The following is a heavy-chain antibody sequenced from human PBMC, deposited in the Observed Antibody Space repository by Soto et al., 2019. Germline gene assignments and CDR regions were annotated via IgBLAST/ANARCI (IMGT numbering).Heavy chain of an antibody. J-gene: IGHJ4*02. Sequence: EVQLLESGGGLVQPGGSLRLSCAASGFTFSSYAMSWVRQAPGKGLKWVSAISGSGGSTYYADSVKGRFTISRDNSKNTLYLQMNSLRAEDTAVYYCAKPLNPADIVVVVAATYFDYWGQGTLVTVSS. CDR2: ISGSGGST. D-gene: IGHD2-15*01. CDR1: GFTFSSYA. V-gene: IGHV3-23*01. CDR3: AKPLNPADIVVVVAATYFDY.